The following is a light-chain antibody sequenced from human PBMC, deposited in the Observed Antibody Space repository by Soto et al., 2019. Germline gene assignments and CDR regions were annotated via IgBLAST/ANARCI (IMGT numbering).Light chain of an antibody. J-gene: IGKJ1*01. CDR3: QQYGSSPRT. V-gene: IGKV3-20*01. Sequence: EIVLTQSPGTLSLSPGERAILSCRARQSVTRNFLAWYQQKSGQAPRLLIYGASSRATGIPDRFSGSGSGTDFTLIISRLEPEDFAVYYCQQYGSSPRTFGQGTKVEIK. CDR1: QSVTRNF. CDR2: GAS.